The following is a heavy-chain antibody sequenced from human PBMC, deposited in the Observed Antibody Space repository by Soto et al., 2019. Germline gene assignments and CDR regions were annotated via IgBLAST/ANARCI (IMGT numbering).Heavy chain of an antibody. J-gene: IGHJ4*02. CDR1: GGSVSSGSYY. V-gene: IGHV4-61*01. Sequence: SETLSLTCTVSGGSVSSGSYYWSWIRQPPGKGLEWIGYIYYSGSTNYNPSLKSRVTISVDTSKNQFSLKLSSVTAADTAVYYCARTMVGARAGYFDYWGRGTLVTVSS. CDR3: ARTMVGARAGYFDY. CDR2: IYYSGST. D-gene: IGHD1-26*01.